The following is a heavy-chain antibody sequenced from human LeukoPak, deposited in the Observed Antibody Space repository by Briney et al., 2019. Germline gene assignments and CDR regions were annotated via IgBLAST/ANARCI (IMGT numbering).Heavy chain of an antibody. D-gene: IGHD3-10*01. J-gene: IGHJ4*02. V-gene: IGHV3-7*01. CDR3: ARDLSRSFSMIRGLIQHREFDF. Sequence: GGSLRLSCAASGFTFFSYTMSWVRQAPGKGLEWVANIKQDGSEKYYVDSVKGRFTISKDNAKNSLYLQMNSLRAEDTAVYYCARDLSRSFSMIRGLIQHREFDFWGRGTLVTVSS. CDR1: GFTFFSYT. CDR2: IKQDGSEK.